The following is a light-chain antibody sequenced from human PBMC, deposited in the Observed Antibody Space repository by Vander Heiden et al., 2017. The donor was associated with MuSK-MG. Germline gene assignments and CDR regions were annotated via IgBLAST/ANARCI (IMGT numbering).Light chain of an antibody. V-gene: IGKV1-39*01. J-gene: IGKJ4*01. CDR1: QSISSY. Sequence: DIQMTQSTSSLSASVGEGVTITCRASQSISSYLNGYQQKPGKAPKLLIYAASSLQSGVPSRFSGSGSGTDFTLTISSLQPEDFATYYCQQSYSTPLIFGGGTKVEIK. CDR2: AAS. CDR3: QQSYSTPLI.